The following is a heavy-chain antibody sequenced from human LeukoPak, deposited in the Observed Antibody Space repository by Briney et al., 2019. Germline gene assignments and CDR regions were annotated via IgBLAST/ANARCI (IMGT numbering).Heavy chain of an antibody. CDR2: IYYSGST. J-gene: IGHJ4*02. V-gene: IGHV4-59*01. D-gene: IGHD3-22*01. CDR1: GGSISTYY. Sequence: PSETLSLTCTVSGGSISTYYWSWIRQPPGKGLEWLGHIYYSGSTNYKPSLKSRVTIAVDTSKNHFSLKLSSVTAADTAVYYCTRNYDSSGYTTFGYWGRGTLVTVSS. CDR3: TRNYDSSGYTTFGY.